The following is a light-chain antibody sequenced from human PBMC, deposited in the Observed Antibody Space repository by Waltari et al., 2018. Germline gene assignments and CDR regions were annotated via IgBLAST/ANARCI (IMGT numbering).Light chain of an antibody. Sequence: QLVLTQSPSASACLGASVKLTCTLSSGHSSNIIAWLQHQPGKGPRYLMQVNRDGSHRKGEEIPDRFSACSSGTERYHTISSLQSEDEADYYCETGGHGTWVFGGGTKLTVL. V-gene: IGLV4-69*01. CDR1: SGHSSNI. CDR3: ETGGHGTWV. J-gene: IGLJ3*02. CDR2: VNRDGSH.